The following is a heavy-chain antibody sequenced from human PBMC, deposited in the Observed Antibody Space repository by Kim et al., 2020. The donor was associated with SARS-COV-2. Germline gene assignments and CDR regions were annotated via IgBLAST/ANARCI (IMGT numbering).Heavy chain of an antibody. D-gene: IGHD6-13*01. J-gene: IGHJ4*02. CDR3: ARPAGYSSSWYSY. CDR2: IYPSDSDI. V-gene: IGHV5-51*01. CDR1: GYSFTNYW. Sequence: GESLKISCKGSGYSFTNYWIAWVRQMPGKGLEWMGIIYPSDSDIKYSPSFQGQVTISVDKSISTAYLQWSSLKASDAAMYFCARPAGYSSSWYSYWGQGT.